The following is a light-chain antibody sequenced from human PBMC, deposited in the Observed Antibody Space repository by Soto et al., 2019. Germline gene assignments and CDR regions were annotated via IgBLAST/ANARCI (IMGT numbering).Light chain of an antibody. Sequence: DIQMTQSPSSLSASVGDRVTITCRASKSISSYLNWYQQKPGKAPKLLIYAASSLQSGVPSRFNGSGSGTDFTFTISSLQPEDFATYYCQQSYSTPRTFGQGTKVDIK. CDR3: QQSYSTPRT. CDR1: KSISSY. CDR2: AAS. V-gene: IGKV1-39*01. J-gene: IGKJ2*01.